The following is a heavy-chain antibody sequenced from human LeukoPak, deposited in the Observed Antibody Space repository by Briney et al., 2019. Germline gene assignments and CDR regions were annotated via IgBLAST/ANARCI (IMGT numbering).Heavy chain of an antibody. V-gene: IGHV4-39*01. CDR2: IYYSGST. CDR3: ARQVTAAAAPPHGFDP. Sequence: PSETLSLTCTVSGGSISSSSYYWGWIRQPPGKGLEWIGSIYYSGSTYYNPSLKSRVTISVDTSKNLFSLKLSSVTAADTAVYYCARQVTAAAAPPHGFDPWGQGTLVTVSS. D-gene: IGHD6-13*01. CDR1: GGSISSSSYY. J-gene: IGHJ5*02.